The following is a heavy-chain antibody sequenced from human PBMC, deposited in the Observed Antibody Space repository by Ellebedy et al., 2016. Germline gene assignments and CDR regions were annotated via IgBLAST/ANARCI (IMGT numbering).Heavy chain of an antibody. CDR1: GYTFTSYA. CDR3: ARGRRLQDRGYFDY. D-gene: IGHD5-24*01. Sequence: ASVKVSCKASGYTFTSYAMHWVRQAPGQRLEWMGWINAGNGNTKYSQKFQGRVTITRDTSASTAYMELSSLRSEDTAVYYCARGRRLQDRGYFDYWGQGTLVTVSS. J-gene: IGHJ4*02. CDR2: INAGNGNT. V-gene: IGHV1-3*01.